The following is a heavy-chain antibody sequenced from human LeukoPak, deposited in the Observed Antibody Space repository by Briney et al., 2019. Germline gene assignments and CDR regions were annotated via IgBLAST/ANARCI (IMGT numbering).Heavy chain of an antibody. CDR1: GFTVSSNY. J-gene: IGHJ4*02. Sequence: GGSLRLSCVASGFTVSSNYMNWDRQAPGKGLAWVSIIYSGERTYYADSVKGRFTISRDNSKNTLYLHMNSLRAEDTGMYYCARDNSGSIDYWGQGTLVTVSS. D-gene: IGHD1-1*01. CDR3: ARDNSGSIDY. CDR2: IYSGERT. V-gene: IGHV3-53*01.